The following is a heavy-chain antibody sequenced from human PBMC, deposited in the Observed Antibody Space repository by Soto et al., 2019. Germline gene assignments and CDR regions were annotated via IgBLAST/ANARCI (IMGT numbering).Heavy chain of an antibody. V-gene: IGHV4-59*08. D-gene: IGHD5-12*01. J-gene: IGHJ4*02. CDR3: ARLEGLATISYYFDF. Sequence: SETLSLTCTVSGGSISSYYWSWIRQPPGKGLEWIGYIYYSGNAYYNPSLQTRVTISLDKSKSQFSLKLNSVTAADSAVYFCARLEGLATISYYFDFWGPGALVTVS. CDR1: GGSISSYY. CDR2: IYYSGNA.